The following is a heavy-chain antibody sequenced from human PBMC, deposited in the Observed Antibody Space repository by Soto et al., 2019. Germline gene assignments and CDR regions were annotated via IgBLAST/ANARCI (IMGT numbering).Heavy chain of an antibody. CDR1: GGSISSTYW. Sequence: QVQLQESGPRLVKPSGTLSLTCAVSGGSISSTYWWHWVRQPPGKGLEWIGDTDDSGSTNYNPSLKSRVTISVDKTKKLFALKLSAMTAADTAVYDCAREQRRVWSGYQRVVDAFDKWGQGTMVSVS. CDR3: AREQRRVWSGYQRVVDAFDK. D-gene: IGHD3-3*01. CDR2: TDDSGST. J-gene: IGHJ3*02. V-gene: IGHV4-4*02.